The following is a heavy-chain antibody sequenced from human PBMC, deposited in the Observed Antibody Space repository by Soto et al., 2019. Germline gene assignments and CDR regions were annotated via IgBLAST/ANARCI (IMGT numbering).Heavy chain of an antibody. CDR3: ARDAIITDYYDSSGYYLVDY. D-gene: IGHD3-22*01. CDR1: GYTFTSYG. Sequence: ASVKVSCKASGYTFTSYGISWVRQAPGQGLEWMGWISAYNGNTNYAQKLQGRVTMTTDTSTSTAYMELRSLRSDDTAVYYCARDAIITDYYDSSGYYLVDYWGQGTLVTVS. V-gene: IGHV1-18*01. J-gene: IGHJ4*02. CDR2: ISAYNGNT.